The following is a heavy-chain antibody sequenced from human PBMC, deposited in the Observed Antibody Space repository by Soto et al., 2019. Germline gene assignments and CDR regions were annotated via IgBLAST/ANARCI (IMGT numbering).Heavy chain of an antibody. V-gene: IGHV1-46*01. D-gene: IGHD6-19*01. J-gene: IGHJ4*02. Sequence: ASVKVSCKASGYIFTNYYIHWVRQAPGQGLEWMGIINLSADRTSYAQKFQGRFTVTMDTSTSTVYMELGSLRSEDTAVYYCSRVSGWYFLDYWGQGTLVTVSS. CDR1: GYIFTNYY. CDR3: SRVSGWYFLDY. CDR2: INLSADRT.